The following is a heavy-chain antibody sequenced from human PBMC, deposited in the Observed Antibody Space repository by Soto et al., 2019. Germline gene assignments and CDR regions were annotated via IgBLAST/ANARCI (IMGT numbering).Heavy chain of an antibody. J-gene: IGHJ4*02. Sequence: GGSLRLSCAASGFTFRGYGMNWVRQAPGKGLEWVSAISGSGGSTSYAPSVRGPSPLSTDTATNSLHLHMTSLRSDDTSVSYCVRLVSRRSFAFWGRGPLVPVSS. CDR3: VRLVSRRSFAF. CDR1: GFTFRGYG. D-gene: IGHD3-3*01. CDR2: ISGSGGST. V-gene: IGHV3-23*01.